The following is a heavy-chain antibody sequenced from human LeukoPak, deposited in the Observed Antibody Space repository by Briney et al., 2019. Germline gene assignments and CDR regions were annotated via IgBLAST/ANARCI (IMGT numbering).Heavy chain of an antibody. D-gene: IGHD2-15*01. CDR3: AGLYCSGGSCSFDY. J-gene: IGHJ4*02. CDR2: IYYSGST. V-gene: IGHV4-59*01. Sequence: SETLSLTCTVSGGSISSYYWSWIRQPPGKGLEWIGYIYYSGSTNYNPSLKSRVTISVDTSKNQFSLKLNSVTAADTAVYHCAGLYCSGGSCSFDYWGQGTLVTVSS. CDR1: GGSISSYY.